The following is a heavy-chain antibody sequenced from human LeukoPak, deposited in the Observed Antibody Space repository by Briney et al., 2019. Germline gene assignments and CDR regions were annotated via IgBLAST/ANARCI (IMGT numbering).Heavy chain of an antibody. CDR1: GGSFSGYY. Sequence: SETLSLTCAVYGGSFSGYYWSWIRQHPGKGLEWIGYIYYSGSTYYNPSLKSRVTISVDTSKNQFSLKLSSVTAADTAVYYCARETADYYDSSGYIDYWGQGTLVTVSS. D-gene: IGHD3-22*01. J-gene: IGHJ4*02. CDR2: IYYSGST. V-gene: IGHV4-31*11. CDR3: ARETADYYDSSGYIDY.